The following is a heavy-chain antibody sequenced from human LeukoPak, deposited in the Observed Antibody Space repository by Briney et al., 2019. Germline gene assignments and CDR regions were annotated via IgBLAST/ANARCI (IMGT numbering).Heavy chain of an antibody. V-gene: IGHV4-59*08. J-gene: IGHJ4*02. D-gene: IGHD6-19*01. CDR3: ARWDDSAWGFGN. CDR1: GGSISSYY. Sequence: KPSETLSLTCTVSGGSISSYYWSWIRQSPGKGLEWVGYISHSGTTSYNSSLKSRVTISVDTSKNQLSLKLTSVTAADTAVYYCARWDDSAWGFGNWGPGTLVTVS. CDR2: ISHSGTT.